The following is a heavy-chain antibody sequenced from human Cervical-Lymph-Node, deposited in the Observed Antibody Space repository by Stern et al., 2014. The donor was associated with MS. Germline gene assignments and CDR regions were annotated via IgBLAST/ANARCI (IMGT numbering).Heavy chain of an antibody. J-gene: IGHJ6*02. CDR2: IIHVFGTP. D-gene: IGHD2-2*01. Sequence: QMQLVQSGSGVRKPGSSVNVSCKASGGTFRNFAVNWVRQAPGQGLEWGGGIIHVFGTPTYAQKFQGRVTIFSDESTSTVYVELSSLTTEDTAIYFCASAHPATRRGYKGMNVWGQGTTIAVSS. CDR3: ASAHPATRRGYKGMNV. V-gene: IGHV1-69*01. CDR1: GGTFRNFA.